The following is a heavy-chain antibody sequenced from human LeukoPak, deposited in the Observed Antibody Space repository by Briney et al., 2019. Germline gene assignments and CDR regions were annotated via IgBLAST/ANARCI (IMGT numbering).Heavy chain of an antibody. CDR2: IKQDGSEK. D-gene: IGHD2-2*01. J-gene: IGHJ5*02. Sequence: GGSLRLSCAAPGFTFSSYWMSWVRQAPGKGLEWVANIKQDGSEKYYVDSVKGRFTISRDNAKNSLYLQMNSLRAEDTGVYYCARDDCSSISCYHNLFDPWGQGTLVTVSS. CDR1: GFTFSSYW. V-gene: IGHV3-7*01. CDR3: ARDDCSSISCYHNLFDP.